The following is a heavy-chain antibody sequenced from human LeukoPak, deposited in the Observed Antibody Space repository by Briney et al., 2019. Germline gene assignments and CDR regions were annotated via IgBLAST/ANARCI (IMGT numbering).Heavy chain of an antibody. CDR3: AKDFSSSWTTRLDY. Sequence: GGSLRLSCVASEFTFSSYSMHWVRQAPGKGLEWVAVISYDGTNKFYADSVKGRFTISRDNSKNTLFVQMKSLRAEDTAEYYCAKDFSSSWTTRLDYWGQGTLVTVSS. CDR1: EFTFSSYS. D-gene: IGHD6-13*01. V-gene: IGHV3-30-3*01. J-gene: IGHJ4*02. CDR2: ISYDGTNK.